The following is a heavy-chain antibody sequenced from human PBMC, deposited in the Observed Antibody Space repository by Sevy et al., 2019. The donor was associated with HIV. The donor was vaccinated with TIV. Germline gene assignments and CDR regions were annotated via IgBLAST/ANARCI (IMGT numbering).Heavy chain of an antibody. Sequence: GESLKISCEGSGYSFTTYWIGWVRQMPGKGLEWMGVIYPDDSDTRYNPSFPGQVTISADKSINTAYLEWSSLKASDTAIYYCARLEQLHWNGAHCYPFDYWGQGTLVTVSS. CDR1: GYSFTTYW. V-gene: IGHV5-51*01. CDR3: ARLEQLHWNGAHCYPFDY. CDR2: IYPDDSDT. D-gene: IGHD2-21*01. J-gene: IGHJ4*02.